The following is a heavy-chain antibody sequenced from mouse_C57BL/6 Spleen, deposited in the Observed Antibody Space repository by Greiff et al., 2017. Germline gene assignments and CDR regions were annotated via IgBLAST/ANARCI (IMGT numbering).Heavy chain of an antibody. CDR3: AREEGYDYDY. D-gene: IGHD2-4*01. J-gene: IGHJ2*01. CDR2: INPYNGDT. V-gene: IGHV1-20*01. Sequence: EVKLVESGPELVKPGDSVKISCKASGYSFTGYFMNWVMQSHGKSLEWIGRINPYNGDTFYNQKFKGKATLTVDKSSSTAHMELRSLTSEDSAVYYCAREEGYDYDYWGQGTTLTVSS. CDR1: GYSFTGYF.